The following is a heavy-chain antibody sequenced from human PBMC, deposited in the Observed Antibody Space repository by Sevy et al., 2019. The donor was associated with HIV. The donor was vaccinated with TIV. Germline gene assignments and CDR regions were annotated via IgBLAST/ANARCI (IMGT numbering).Heavy chain of an antibody. CDR1: GYTFTGYY. Sequence: ASVKVSCKPSGYTFTGYYMHWVRQAPGQGLEWMGWINPNSGGTNYAQKFQGRVTMTRDTSISTAYMELNSLTSGDTAIYYCARDGGGIVSRPGYDYWGQGTLVTVSS. CDR2: INPNSGGT. V-gene: IGHV1-2*02. CDR3: ARDGGGIVSRPGYDY. D-gene: IGHD6-6*01. J-gene: IGHJ4*02.